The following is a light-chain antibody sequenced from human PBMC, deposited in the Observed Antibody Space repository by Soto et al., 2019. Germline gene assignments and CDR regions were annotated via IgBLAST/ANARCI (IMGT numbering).Light chain of an antibody. CDR1: SSDIGAYNR. V-gene: IGLV2-18*02. CDR2: DVN. Sequence: QSVLTQPPSVSGSPGQSVAIPCTGTSSDIGAYNRVSWYQQPPGTAPKLMIYDVNNRPSGVPDRFSGSKSGNTASLTISGLQADDEADYYCSSFTSSNTYVFGTGTKLTVL. CDR3: SSFTSSNTYV. J-gene: IGLJ1*01.